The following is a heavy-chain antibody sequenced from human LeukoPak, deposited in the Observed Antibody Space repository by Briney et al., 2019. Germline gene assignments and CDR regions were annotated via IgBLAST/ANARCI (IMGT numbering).Heavy chain of an antibody. CDR3: AKGRSITIFGVAGWYYFDY. V-gene: IGHV3-23*01. Sequence: GGSLRLSCAASGFTFSSEAMTWVRQAPGKGLEWVSVISGSSGSTYYADSVKGRFTISRDNSKNTLYLQMNSLRAEDTAVYYCAKGRSITIFGVAGWYYFDYWGQGTLVTVSS. CDR1: GFTFSSEA. CDR2: ISGSSGST. J-gene: IGHJ4*02. D-gene: IGHD3-3*01.